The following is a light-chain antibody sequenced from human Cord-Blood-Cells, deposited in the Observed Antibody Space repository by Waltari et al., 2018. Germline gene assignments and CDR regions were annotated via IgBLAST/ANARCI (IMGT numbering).Light chain of an antibody. CDR1: QGISSW. J-gene: IGKJ4*01. V-gene: IGKV1-12*01. Sequence: TQITRSPSPVSALLGAKLPTTCRASQGISSWLAWYQQKPGKAPKLLIYAASSLQSGVPSRFSGSGSGTDFTLTISSLQPEDFATYYCQQANSFPLTFGGGTKVEIK. CDR2: AAS. CDR3: QQANSFPLT.